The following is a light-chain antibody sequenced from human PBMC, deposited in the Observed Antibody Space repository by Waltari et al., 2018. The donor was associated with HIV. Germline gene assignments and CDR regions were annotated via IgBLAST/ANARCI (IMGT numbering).Light chain of an antibody. Sequence: QSALTQPASGSGSPGQSITIPCTGTSSDVGSYNFVPWYQQHPGKAPKLRIYEGSKRPSGVSNRFSGSKSGNTASLTISGLQAEDEADYYCCSYAGSSTLGVFGGGTKLTVL. J-gene: IGLJ3*02. CDR3: CSYAGSSTLGV. V-gene: IGLV2-23*01. CDR2: EGS. CDR1: SSDVGSYNF.